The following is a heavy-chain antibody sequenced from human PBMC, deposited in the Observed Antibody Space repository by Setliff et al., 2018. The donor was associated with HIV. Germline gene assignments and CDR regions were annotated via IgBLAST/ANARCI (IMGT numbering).Heavy chain of an antibody. Sequence: GGSLRLSCAASGFTFSSYSMNWVRQSPGKGLEWVSYISGSGSRVDYADSVKGRFSISRDNSKNTLYLQMNNLRAEDTAVYYCAISTRPYWGQGTLVTVSS. CDR3: AISTRPY. CDR2: ISGSGSRV. D-gene: IGHD6-6*01. J-gene: IGHJ4*02. V-gene: IGHV3-48*01. CDR1: GFTFSSYS.